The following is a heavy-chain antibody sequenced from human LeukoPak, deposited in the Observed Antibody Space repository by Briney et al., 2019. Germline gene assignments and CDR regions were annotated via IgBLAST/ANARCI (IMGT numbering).Heavy chain of an antibody. D-gene: IGHD5-24*01. CDR2: LNHSGGSS. CDR3: ASVYKHGMDV. J-gene: IGHJ6*02. V-gene: IGHV1-46*01. Sequence: GASVKVSCKAPGYTFTSYYIHWVRQAPGQGLEWMAILNHSGGSSNYAQKFQGRATLTRATSTGTVYMELSSLRSEDTAVYYCASVYKHGMDVWGQGTTVIVSS. CDR1: GYTFTSYY.